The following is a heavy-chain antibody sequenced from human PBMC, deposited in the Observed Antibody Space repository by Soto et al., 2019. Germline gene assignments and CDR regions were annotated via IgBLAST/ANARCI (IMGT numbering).Heavy chain of an antibody. D-gene: IGHD3-10*01. CDR1: GGSINSGDYY. Sequence: SETLSLTCTVSGGSINSGDYYWTWVRQPPGKCLEWIGNIFHSGSTYYTPSLQSRVTISLDTSKNHFSLKLSSVTPADTAVYYCARDRYYGSGTYYNFYSGMDVWGQGTTVTVSS. J-gene: IGHJ6*02. CDR3: ARDRYYGSGTYYNFYSGMDV. CDR2: IFHSGST. V-gene: IGHV4-30-4*01.